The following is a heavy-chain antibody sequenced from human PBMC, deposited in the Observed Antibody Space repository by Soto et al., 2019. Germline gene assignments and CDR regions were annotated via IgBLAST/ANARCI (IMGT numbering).Heavy chain of an antibody. Sequence: GGSLRLSCVASGFTFSSYAMSWVRQAPGKGLEWVSAISGSGGSTYYADSVKGRFTISRDNSKNTLYLQMNSLRAEDTAVYYCAKPRRYFVPTYYYGMDVWGQGTTVTVSS. CDR1: GFTFSSYA. D-gene: IGHD3-9*01. CDR2: ISGSGGST. V-gene: IGHV3-23*01. J-gene: IGHJ6*02. CDR3: AKPRRYFVPTYYYGMDV.